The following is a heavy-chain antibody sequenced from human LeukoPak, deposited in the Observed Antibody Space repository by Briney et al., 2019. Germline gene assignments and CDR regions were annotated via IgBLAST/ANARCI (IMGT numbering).Heavy chain of an antibody. CDR3: ARLTYYYGMDV. J-gene: IGHJ6*02. Sequence: PGGSLRLSCAASGFTFSSYWMHWVRQAPGKGLVWVSRINSDGSSTSYADSVKGRFTISRDNAKNTLYLQMNSLRAEDTAVYYCARLTYYYGMDVWGQGTTVTVSS. D-gene: IGHD3-9*01. V-gene: IGHV3-74*01. CDR1: GFTFSSYW. CDR2: INSDGSST.